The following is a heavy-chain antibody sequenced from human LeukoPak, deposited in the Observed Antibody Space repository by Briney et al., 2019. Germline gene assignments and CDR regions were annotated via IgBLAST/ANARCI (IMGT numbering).Heavy chain of an antibody. CDR2: INHSGST. CDR3: ARKRPSYHQNNWFDP. D-gene: IGHD1-1*01. CDR1: GGSFRGYY. Sequence: SETLSLTCAVYGGSFRGYYWSWIRQPPGKGLEWIGEINHSGSTNYNPSLKSRVTISVDTSKNQFSLKLSSVTAADTAVYYCARKRPSYHQNNWFDPWGQGTLVTVSS. J-gene: IGHJ5*02. V-gene: IGHV4-34*01.